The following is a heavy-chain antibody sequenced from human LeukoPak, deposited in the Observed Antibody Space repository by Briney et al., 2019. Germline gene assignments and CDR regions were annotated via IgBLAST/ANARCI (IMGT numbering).Heavy chain of an antibody. Sequence: PSETLSLTCTVSGDSINNNVYYWGWIRQPPGKGLEWIAIISYSGTTYYNPSLKTRATISIDTSKNKFSLKVNSVTAADTAMYYCARDKGLWLGEARDAFDIWGQGTMVTVFS. CDR3: ARDKGLWLGEARDAFDI. V-gene: IGHV4-39*07. J-gene: IGHJ3*02. CDR1: GDSINNNVYY. D-gene: IGHD3-10*01. CDR2: ISYSGTT.